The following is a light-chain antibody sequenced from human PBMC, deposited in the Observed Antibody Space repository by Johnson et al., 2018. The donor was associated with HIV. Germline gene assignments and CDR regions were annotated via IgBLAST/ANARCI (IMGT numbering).Light chain of an antibody. V-gene: IGLV1-51*01. CDR2: DNN. Sequence: QSVLTQPPSVSAAPGQKVTISCSGSSSNIGNNYVSWYQQLPGTAPKLLIYDNNKRPSGIPDRFSGSKSGTSATLGITGLQTGDEAYYYCGTWDSSLSAGVFGTVTKVTVL. CDR1: SSNIGNNY. CDR3: GTWDSSLSAGV. J-gene: IGLJ1*01.